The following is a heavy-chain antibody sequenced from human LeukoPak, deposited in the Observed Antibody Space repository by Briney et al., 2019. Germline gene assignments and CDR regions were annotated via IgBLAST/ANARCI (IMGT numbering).Heavy chain of an antibody. CDR2: TSYDGSNK. CDR1: GFSFSDYG. V-gene: IGHV3-30*19. D-gene: IGHD6-19*01. J-gene: IGHJ4*02. CDR3: ARGIWAVAETGIDY. Sequence: GGSLRLSCGASGFSFSDYGMHWVRQAPGKGLAWVAVTSYDGSNKYYADSVKGRFTISRDNSKNTLYLQMNSLRVEDTAVFYCARGIWAVAETGIDYWGQGTLVTVSS.